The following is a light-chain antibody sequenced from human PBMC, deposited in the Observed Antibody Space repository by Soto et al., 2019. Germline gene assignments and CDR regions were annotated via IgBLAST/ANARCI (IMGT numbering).Light chain of an antibody. CDR3: QQYNNWPLT. CDR1: QSVSDN. CDR2: GVS. V-gene: IGKV3D-15*01. J-gene: IGKJ4*01. Sequence: EIVRTQFPATLSVSRGERATLSCRASQSVSDNLAWYQQKPGQAPRLLIYGVSTRATGVPARLSGSGSGTEFTLTISSLQSEDFAVYYCQQYNNWPLTFGGGTKVDIK.